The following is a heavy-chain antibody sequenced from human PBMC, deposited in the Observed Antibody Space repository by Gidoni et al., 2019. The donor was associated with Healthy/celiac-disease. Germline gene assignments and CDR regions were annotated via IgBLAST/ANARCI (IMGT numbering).Heavy chain of an antibody. D-gene: IGHD4-17*01. CDR2: INPNSGGT. V-gene: IGHV1-2*02. CDR1: GYTFTGYY. Sequence: QVQLVQSGAEVKKPGASVKVSCKASGYTFTGYYMPWVRQAPGQGLEWMGWINPNSGGTNYAQKFQGRVTMTRDTSISTAYMELSRLRSDDTAVYYCARELMTTVTRGWFDPWGQGTLVTVSS. CDR3: ARELMTTVTRGWFDP. J-gene: IGHJ5*02.